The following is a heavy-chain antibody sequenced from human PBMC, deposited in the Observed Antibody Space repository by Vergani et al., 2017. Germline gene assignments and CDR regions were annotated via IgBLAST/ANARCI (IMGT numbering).Heavy chain of an antibody. CDR3: AREGDIVVVPAAIDY. V-gene: IGHV3-21*01. D-gene: IGHD2-2*01. Sequence: EVQLVESGGGLVQPGGSLRLSCAASGFTFSSYSMNWVRQAPGKGLEWVSSISSSSSYIYYADSVKGRFTISRDNAKNSLYLQRNSLRAEETAVYYCAREGDIVVVPAAIDYWGQGTLVTVSS. J-gene: IGHJ4*02. CDR2: ISSSSSYI. CDR1: GFTFSSYS.